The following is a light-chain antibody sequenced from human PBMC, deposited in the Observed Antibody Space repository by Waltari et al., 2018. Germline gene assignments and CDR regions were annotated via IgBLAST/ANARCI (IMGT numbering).Light chain of an antibody. CDR3: QQYNNWPYT. CDR1: QSVSSN. J-gene: IGKJ2*01. V-gene: IGKV3-15*01. CDR2: GAS. Sequence: EVVMTQSPATLSVSPGERATLSCRASQSVSSNLAWYQQKPGQAPRLLIYGASTTATGIPARFSGSVSGTEFTLTISSLQSEDFAVYYCQQYNNWPYTFGQGTKLYIK.